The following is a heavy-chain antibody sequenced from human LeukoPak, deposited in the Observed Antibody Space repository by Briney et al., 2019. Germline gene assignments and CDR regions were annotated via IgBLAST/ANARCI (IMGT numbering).Heavy chain of an antibody. CDR1: GSTVRTTY. Sequence: PGGSLRLSCVLSGSTVRTTYMSWVRQAPGKGLEWVSLIYGGGSTYYADSVKGRFTMSKDTSKNTVYLQMNSLRAEDTAVYYCARDAYSSGWFGWFDPWGQGTLVTVSS. CDR2: IYGGGST. CDR3: ARDAYSSGWFGWFDP. D-gene: IGHD6-19*01. J-gene: IGHJ5*02. V-gene: IGHV3-53*01.